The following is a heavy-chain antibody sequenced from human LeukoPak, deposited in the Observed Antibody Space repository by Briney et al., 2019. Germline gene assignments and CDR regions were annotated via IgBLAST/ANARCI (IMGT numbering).Heavy chain of an antibody. CDR1: GYTFTGYY. Sequence: ASVKVSCKASGYTFTGYYVHWVRQAPGQGLEWMGWINPNGGGTNYAQKFQGRVTMTRDASISTAYMELSRLRSDDTAVYYCARDLKGSYDQVWGRCQWNYWGQGTLVTVSS. CDR2: INPNGGGT. D-gene: IGHD3-16*01. V-gene: IGHV1-2*02. CDR3: ARDLKGSYDQVWGRCQWNY. J-gene: IGHJ4*02.